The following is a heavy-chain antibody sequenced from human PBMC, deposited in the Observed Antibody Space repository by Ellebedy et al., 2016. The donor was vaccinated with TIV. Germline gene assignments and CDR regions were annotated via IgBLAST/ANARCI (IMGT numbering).Heavy chain of an antibody. J-gene: IGHJ4*02. CDR3: ARRNYDLLTGGLDY. CDR1: GGTMSKYV. Sequence: AASVKVSCKASGGTMSKYVINWVRQAPGQGLEWMGGVIPIFGSPNYAPKFQGRLTITADESTTTTYMELSSLRSDDTAVYYCARRNYDLLTGGLDYWGQGTLVTVSS. CDR2: VIPIFGSP. V-gene: IGHV1-69*13. D-gene: IGHD3-9*01.